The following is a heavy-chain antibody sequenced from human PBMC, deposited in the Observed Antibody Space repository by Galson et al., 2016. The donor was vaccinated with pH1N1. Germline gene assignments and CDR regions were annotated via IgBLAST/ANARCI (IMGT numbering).Heavy chain of an antibody. CDR3: ARIGSYDPIYYYYMDV. D-gene: IGHD3-16*01. CDR1: GYSFTSYW. V-gene: IGHV5-51*01. Sequence: QSGAEVKKPGESLKISCKGSGYSFTSYWIAWVRQMPGKGLEWMGIIYPGDSDTRYSPSFQGQVTISADKSINTAYLQWSSLKASDTAMDYCARIGSYDPIYYYYMDVWGKGTTVTVSS. CDR2: IYPGDSDT. J-gene: IGHJ6*03.